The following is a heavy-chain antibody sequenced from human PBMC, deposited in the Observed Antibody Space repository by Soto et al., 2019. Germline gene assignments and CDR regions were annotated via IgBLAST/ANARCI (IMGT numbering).Heavy chain of an antibody. CDR2: ISSNGVST. CDR3: ARRQQGELYGMDA. Sequence: EVQLVESGGGLVQPGGSLRLSCAASGFTFSIYAMHWVRQAPGKGLEYVSAISSNGVSTYYAHSGKGRVTISRDNSKNTLYLQMGSLRAEDMAVYYCARRQQGELYGMDAWGQGTTVTVSS. J-gene: IGHJ6*02. CDR1: GFTFSIYA. D-gene: IGHD1-26*01. V-gene: IGHV3-64*01.